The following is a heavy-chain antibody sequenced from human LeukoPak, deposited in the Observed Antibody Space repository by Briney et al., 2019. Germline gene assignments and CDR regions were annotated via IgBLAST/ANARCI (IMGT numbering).Heavy chain of an antibody. V-gene: IGHV1-8*01. Sequence: ASVKVSCKASGYTFTSYDINWVRQATGQGLEWMGWMNPNSGNTGYAQKFQGRVTMTRNTSISTAYMELSSLRSEDTAVYYCARDVTANYYDSSGYYSGAGGYWGQGTLVTVSS. D-gene: IGHD3-22*01. CDR1: GYTFTSYD. J-gene: IGHJ4*02. CDR2: MNPNSGNT. CDR3: ARDVTANYYDSSGYYSGAGGY.